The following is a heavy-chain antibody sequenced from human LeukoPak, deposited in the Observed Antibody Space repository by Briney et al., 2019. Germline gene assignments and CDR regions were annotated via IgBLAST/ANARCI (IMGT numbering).Heavy chain of an antibody. CDR1: GGSISSYY. V-gene: IGHV4-59*08. J-gene: IGHJ4*02. Sequence: SETLSLTCTVSGGSISSYYWSWIRQPPGKGLEWIGYIYYSGSTNYNPSLKSRVTISVDTSKNQFSLKLSSVTAADTAVYYCASHRPYDILTGYMDYWGQGTLVTVSS. CDR2: IYYSGST. CDR3: ASHRPYDILTGYMDY. D-gene: IGHD3-9*01.